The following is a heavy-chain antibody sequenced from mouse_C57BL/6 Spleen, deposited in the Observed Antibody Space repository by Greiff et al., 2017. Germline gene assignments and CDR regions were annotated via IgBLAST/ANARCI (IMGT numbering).Heavy chain of an antibody. J-gene: IGHJ3*01. Sequence: EVKLVESGAELVRPGASVKLSCTASGFNIKDDYMHWVKQRPEQGLEWIGWIDPENGDTEYASKFQGKATITADTSSNTAYLQRSSLTSEDTAVYYCTFITTVGAPFAYWGQGTLVTVSA. CDR3: TFITTVGAPFAY. V-gene: IGHV14-4*01. D-gene: IGHD1-1*01. CDR1: GFNIKDDY. CDR2: IDPENGDT.